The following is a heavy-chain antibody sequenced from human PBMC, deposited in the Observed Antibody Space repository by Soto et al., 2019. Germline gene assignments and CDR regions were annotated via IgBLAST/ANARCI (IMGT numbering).Heavy chain of an antibody. V-gene: IGHV3-21*01. CDR2: ISSSSSYI. Sequence: EVQLVESGGGLVKPGGSLRLSCAASGFTLSSYSMNWVLQAPGKGLEWVSSISSSSSYIYYADSVKGRFTISRDNAKNSLYLQMNSLRAEDTAVYYCATMTTVTSDYWGQGTLVTVSS. CDR3: ATMTTVTSDY. J-gene: IGHJ4*02. CDR1: GFTLSSYS. D-gene: IGHD4-4*01.